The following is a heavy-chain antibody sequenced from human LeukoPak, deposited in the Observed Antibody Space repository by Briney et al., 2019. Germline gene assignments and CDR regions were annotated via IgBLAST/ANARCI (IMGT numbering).Heavy chain of an antibody. J-gene: IGHJ4*02. CDR3: ARDQGSSAWFYY. CDR1: GGSISSSSYY. V-gene: IGHV4-39*07. Sequence: SETLSLTCTVSGGSISSSSYYWGWIRQPAGKGLEWIGSIYYSGSTYYNPSLKSRLTISVDTSKSHFSLKLTSVTAADTAIYYCARDQGSSAWFYYWGQGIQVTVSS. D-gene: IGHD3-10*01. CDR2: IYYSGST.